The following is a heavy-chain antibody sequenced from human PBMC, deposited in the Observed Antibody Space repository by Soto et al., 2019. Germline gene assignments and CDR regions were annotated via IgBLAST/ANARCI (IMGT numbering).Heavy chain of an antibody. CDR1: GYTFTSYY. V-gene: IGHV1-46*03. CDR2: INPSGGST. Sequence: ASVKVSCKASGYTFTSYYMHWVRRAPGQGLEWMGIINPSGGSTSYAQKFQGRVTMTRDTSTSKVYMELSSLRSEDTAVYYCARDAVYAYGDYYYYYYSYMDVWGKGTTVTVSS. D-gene: IGHD4-17*01. J-gene: IGHJ6*03. CDR3: ARDAVYAYGDYYYYYYSYMDV.